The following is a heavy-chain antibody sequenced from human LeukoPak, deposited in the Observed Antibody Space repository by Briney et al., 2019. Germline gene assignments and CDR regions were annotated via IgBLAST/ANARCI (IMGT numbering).Heavy chain of an antibody. CDR3: ARDNSDAFDI. J-gene: IGHJ3*02. CDR2: ISSSSSYI. Sequence: RGSLRLSCAASGFTFSSYSMNWVRQAPGKGLEWVSSISSSSSYIYYADSVKGRFTISRDNAKNSLYLQMNSLRAEDTAVYYCARDNSDAFDIWGQGTMVTVSS. D-gene: IGHD4-23*01. V-gene: IGHV3-21*01. CDR1: GFTFSSYS.